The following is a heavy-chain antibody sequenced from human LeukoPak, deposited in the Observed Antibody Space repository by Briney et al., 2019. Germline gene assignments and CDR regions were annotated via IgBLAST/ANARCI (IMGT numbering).Heavy chain of an antibody. CDR2: IYYSGST. J-gene: IGHJ4*02. CDR3: ARRGTMVRGVIYFDY. CDR1: GGSISSYY. D-gene: IGHD3-10*01. V-gene: IGHV4-59*08. Sequence: SETLSLTCTVSGGSISSYYWSWIRQPPGKGLEWIGYIYYSGSTNYNPSLKSRVTISVDTSKNQFSLKLSSVTAADTAVYYCARRGTMVRGVIYFDYWGQGTLVTVSS.